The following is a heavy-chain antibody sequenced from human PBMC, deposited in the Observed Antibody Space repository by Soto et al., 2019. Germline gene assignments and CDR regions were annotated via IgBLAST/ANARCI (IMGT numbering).Heavy chain of an antibody. J-gene: IGHJ3*02. V-gene: IGHV3-53*04. CDR2: IYSGGST. CDR1: GFTFSNAW. D-gene: IGHD4-17*01. Sequence: GGSLRLSCAASGFTFSNAWMNWVRQAPGKGLEWVSVIYSGGSTYYADSVKGRFTISRHNSKNTLYLQMNSLRAEDTAVYYCARTTATNAFDIWGQGTMVTVPS. CDR3: ARTTATNAFDI.